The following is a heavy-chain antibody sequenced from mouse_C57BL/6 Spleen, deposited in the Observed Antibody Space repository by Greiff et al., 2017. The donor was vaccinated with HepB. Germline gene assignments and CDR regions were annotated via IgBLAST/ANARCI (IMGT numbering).Heavy chain of an antibody. V-gene: IGHV1-59*01. D-gene: IGHD1-1*01. Sequence: QVQLQQPGAELVRPGTSVKLSCKASGYTFTSYWMHWVKQRPGQGLEWIGVIDPSDSYTNYNQKFKGKATLTVDTSSSTAYMQLSSLTSEDSAVYYCARWSTVVAPVLYFDYWGQGTTLTVSS. CDR1: GYTFTSYW. CDR2: IDPSDSYT. CDR3: ARWSTVVAPVLYFDY. J-gene: IGHJ2*01.